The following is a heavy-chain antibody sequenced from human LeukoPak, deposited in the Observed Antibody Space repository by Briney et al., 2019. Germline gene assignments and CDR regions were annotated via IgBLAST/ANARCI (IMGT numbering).Heavy chain of an antibody. CDR1: GYTFSGYY. D-gene: IGHD1-7*01. CDR3: VRDGLNWNYDY. J-gene: IGHJ4*02. V-gene: IGHV1-2*02. CDR2: ISPTSGGT. Sequence: ASVKVSCKTSGYTFSGYYIHWVRQAPGQGLEWMGWISPTSGGTKYAQKSQGRVAVTRDTSISTAYMELSRLRSDDTAVYYCVRDGLNWNYDYWGQGTLVAVSS.